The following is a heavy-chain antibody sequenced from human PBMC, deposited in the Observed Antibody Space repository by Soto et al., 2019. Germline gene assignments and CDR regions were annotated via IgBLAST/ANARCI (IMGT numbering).Heavy chain of an antibody. D-gene: IGHD2-15*01. V-gene: IGHV1-24*01. CDR3: ATSAFKSVVAAIGWFDP. J-gene: IGHJ5*02. Sequence: ASVKVSCKVSGYTLTELSMHWVRQAPGKGLEWMGGFDPEDGETIYAQKFQGRVTMTEDTSTDTAYMELSSLRSEDTAVYYCATSAFKSVVAAIGWFDPWGQGTLVTVSS. CDR2: FDPEDGET. CDR1: GYTLTELS.